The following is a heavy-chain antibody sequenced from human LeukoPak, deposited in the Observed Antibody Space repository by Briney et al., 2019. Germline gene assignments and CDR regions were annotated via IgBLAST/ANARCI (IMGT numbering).Heavy chain of an antibody. CDR2: IRYDGSNK. D-gene: IGHD3-10*01. J-gene: IGHJ4*02. CDR3: AKDRLLWFGELAPSADY. CDR1: GFTFSSYG. V-gene: IGHV3-30*02. Sequence: PGGSLRLSCAASGFTFSSYGMHWVRQAPGKGLEWVAFIRYDGSNKYYADSVKGRFTISRDNSKNTLYLQMNSLRAEDTAVYYRAKDRLLWFGELAPSADYWGQGTLVTVSS.